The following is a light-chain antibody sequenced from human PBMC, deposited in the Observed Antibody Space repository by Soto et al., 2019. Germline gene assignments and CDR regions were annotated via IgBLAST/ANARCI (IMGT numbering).Light chain of an antibody. Sequence: DIQMTQSPSTLSASVGDRVTITCRASQSISDWLAWYQKKPGKAPKLLIYKASTLESGVPSRFSGSGSGTEFTLTISSLQPDDFASYYCQQYNSSFGQGTKWIS. J-gene: IGKJ2*01. CDR1: QSISDW. CDR3: QQYNSS. V-gene: IGKV1-5*03. CDR2: KAS.